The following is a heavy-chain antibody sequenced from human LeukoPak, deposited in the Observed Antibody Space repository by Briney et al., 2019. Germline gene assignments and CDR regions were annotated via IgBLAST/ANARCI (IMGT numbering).Heavy chain of an antibody. Sequence: PSETLSLTCAVYGGSFSGYYWSWIRQPPGKGLEWIGEINHSGSTNYNPSLKSRVTISVDTSKNQFSLKLSSVTAADTAVYYCAGGYSSSWYAGGAFDIWGQGTMVTVSS. CDR3: AGGYSSSWYAGGAFDI. CDR1: GGSFSGYY. J-gene: IGHJ3*02. V-gene: IGHV4-34*01. D-gene: IGHD6-13*01. CDR2: INHSGST.